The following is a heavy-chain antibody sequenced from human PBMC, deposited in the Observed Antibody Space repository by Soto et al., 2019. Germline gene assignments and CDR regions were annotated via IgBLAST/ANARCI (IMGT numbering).Heavy chain of an antibody. CDR1: GYTFTGYY. V-gene: IGHV1-2*02. Sequence: QVQLVQSGTEVKRPGDSVKVSCKASGYTFTGYYVHWVRQAPGQGLVWMGWINPNSGDTYLAQRFQGRVTMNRDTSIGIAYMELRGLTSDDTAEYYCAKGGAIVAAGTRVYLYNAMDVWGQGTTVTVSS. J-gene: IGHJ6*02. CDR2: INPNSGDT. D-gene: IGHD1-26*01. CDR3: AKGGAIVAAGTRVYLYNAMDV.